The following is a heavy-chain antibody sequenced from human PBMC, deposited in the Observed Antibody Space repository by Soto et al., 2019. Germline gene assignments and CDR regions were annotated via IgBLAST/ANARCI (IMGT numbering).Heavy chain of an antibody. J-gene: IGHJ6*02. Sequence: PSETLSLTCAVYGGSFSGYYWSWIRQPPGKGLEWIGEINHSGSTNYNPSLKSRVTISVDTSKNQFSLKLSSVTAADTAVYYCARGPIAGAILGKYYYYFGMDVWGQGTTVTVS. V-gene: IGHV4-34*01. CDR3: ARGPIAGAILGKYYYYFGMDV. CDR2: INHSGST. D-gene: IGHD6-19*01. CDR1: GGSFSGYY.